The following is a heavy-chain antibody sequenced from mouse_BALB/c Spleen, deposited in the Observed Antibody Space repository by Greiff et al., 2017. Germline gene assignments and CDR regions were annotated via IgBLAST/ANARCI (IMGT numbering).Heavy chain of an antibody. J-gene: IGHJ3*01. CDR2: IYPGDGDT. CDR1: GYAFSSYW. V-gene: IGHV1-80*01. D-gene: IGHD3-1*01. CDR3: ARGGGSSGPFAY. Sequence: QVQLQQSGAELVRPGSSVKISCKASGYAFSSYWMNWVKQRPGQGLEWIGQIYPGDGDTNYNGKFKGKATLTADKSSSTAYMQLSSLTSEDSAVYFCARGGGSSGPFAYWGQGTLVTVSA.